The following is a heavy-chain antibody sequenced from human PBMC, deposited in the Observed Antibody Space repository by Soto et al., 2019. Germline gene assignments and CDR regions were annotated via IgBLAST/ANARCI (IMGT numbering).Heavy chain of an antibody. V-gene: IGHV2-5*02. Sequence: QITLKEAGPTLVKPTETLTLTCTFSGFSFTTPRMGVGWTRQPPGKALEWLAIIYWDGESRYNPLLRRRLTLTEDTSKNPVVLTMTNMDPKDTATYYCAHRDSTGTTTYFDSWGQGIPVTVAS. CDR3: AHRDSTGTTTYFDS. D-gene: IGHD1-1*01. CDR1: GFSFTTPRMG. J-gene: IGHJ4*02. CDR2: IYWDGES.